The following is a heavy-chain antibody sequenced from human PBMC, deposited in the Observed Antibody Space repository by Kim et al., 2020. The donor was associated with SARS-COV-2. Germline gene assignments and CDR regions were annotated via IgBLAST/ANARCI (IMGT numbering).Heavy chain of an antibody. J-gene: IGHJ4*02. V-gene: IGHV3-11*01. CDR3: ARVGRAAGYYFDY. Sequence: GGSLRLSCAASEFTFSDYYLTWIRQAPGKGLEWVAYISSSGSTKYSANSVKGRFIISRDNAKNSLFLEMNSLRVEDTGVYYCARVGRAAGYYFDYWGQGTLVTVSS. CDR2: ISSSGSTK. CDR1: EFTFSDYY. D-gene: IGHD6-19*01.